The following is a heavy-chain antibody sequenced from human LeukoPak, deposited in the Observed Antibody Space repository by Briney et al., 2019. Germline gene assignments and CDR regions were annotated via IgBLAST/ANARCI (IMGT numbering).Heavy chain of an antibody. CDR3: ARTPQGDNYFDY. V-gene: IGHV4-59*12. Sequence: SETLSLTCTVSGGSISRYYWSWIRQPPGKGLEWIGYVYHSGSTNYNPSLKSRVTMSVDTSNNQLSLMMTSVTAADTAVFYCARTPQGDNYFDYWGQGHLVTVSS. CDR1: GGSISRYY. D-gene: IGHD3-9*01. J-gene: IGHJ4*02. CDR2: VYHSGST.